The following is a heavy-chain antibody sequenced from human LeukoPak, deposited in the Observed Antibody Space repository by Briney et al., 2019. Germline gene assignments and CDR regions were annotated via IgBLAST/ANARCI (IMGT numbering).Heavy chain of an antibody. D-gene: IGHD7-27*01. J-gene: IGHJ4*02. CDR2: LSGSGGST. CDR3: AKDGGLWVSAHWGDS. CDR1: GFTFRSYA. Sequence: GGSLRLSCAASGFTFRSYAMSWVRQAPGKGLEWVSALSGSGGSTYYAGSVKGRFTVSRDNSKNTLYLQMNSLRAEDTAVYYCAKDGGLWVSAHWGDSWGRGTLVTVSS. V-gene: IGHV3-23*01.